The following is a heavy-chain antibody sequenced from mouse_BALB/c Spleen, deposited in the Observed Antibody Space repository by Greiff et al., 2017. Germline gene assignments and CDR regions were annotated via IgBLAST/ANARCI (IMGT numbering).Heavy chain of an antibody. CDR3: VRQRYGNYRYAMDY. Sequence: EVQLVESGGGLVQPKGSLKLSCAASGFTFNTYAMNWVRQAPGKGLEWVARIRSKSNNYATYYADSVKDRFTISRDESQSMLYLQMNNLKTEDTAMYYCVRQRYGNYRYAMDYWGQGTSVTVSS. J-gene: IGHJ4*01. CDR1: GFTFNTYA. CDR2: IRSKSNNYAT. V-gene: IGHV10-1*02. D-gene: IGHD2-10*02.